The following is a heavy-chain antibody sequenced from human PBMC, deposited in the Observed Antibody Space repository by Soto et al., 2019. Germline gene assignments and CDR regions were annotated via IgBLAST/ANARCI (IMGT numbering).Heavy chain of an antibody. V-gene: IGHV5-10-1*01. Sequence: GESLKISCKGSGYSFTSYWISWVRQMPGKGLEWMGRIDPSDSYTNYSPSFQGHVTIPADKSISTAYLQWGSLKASDTAMYYCATNPFIAAAGTYYYGMDVWGKGTTVTVSS. CDR1: GYSFTSYW. J-gene: IGHJ6*04. D-gene: IGHD6-13*01. CDR2: IDPSDSYT. CDR3: ATNPFIAAAGTYYYGMDV.